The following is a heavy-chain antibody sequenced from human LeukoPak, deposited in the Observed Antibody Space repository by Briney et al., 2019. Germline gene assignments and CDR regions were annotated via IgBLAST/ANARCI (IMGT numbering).Heavy chain of an antibody. CDR3: ARGRGYCSSTSCLPYYFDY. D-gene: IGHD2-2*01. V-gene: IGHV4-34*01. Sequence: ASETLSLTCAVYGGSFSGYYWSWSRQPPGKGLEWTGEINHSGSTNYNPSLKSRVTISVDTSKSQFSLKLNSVTAADTAVYYCARGRGYCSSTSCLPYYFDYWGQGTLVTVSS. CDR2: INHSGST. CDR1: GGSFSGYY. J-gene: IGHJ4*02.